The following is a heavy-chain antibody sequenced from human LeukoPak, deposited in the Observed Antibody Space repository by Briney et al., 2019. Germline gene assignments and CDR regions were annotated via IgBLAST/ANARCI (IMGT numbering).Heavy chain of an antibody. J-gene: IGHJ5*02. CDR2: TYYRSKGYN. CDR3: ARDVRRVVGA. Sequence: SQTLSLTFAISGDSVSSNSAAWSWVRQSPARGVEWLGRTYYRSKGYNDYAVSVESRITINPDISKNQFSLQLNSVTPEDTAVYYCARDVRRVVGAWGQGTLVTVSP. V-gene: IGHV6-1*01. D-gene: IGHD2-15*01. CDR1: GDSVSSNSAA.